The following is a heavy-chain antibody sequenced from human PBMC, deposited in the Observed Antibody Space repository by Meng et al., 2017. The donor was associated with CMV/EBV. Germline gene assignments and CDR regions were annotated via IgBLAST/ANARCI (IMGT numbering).Heavy chain of an antibody. CDR3: ARGNHDYGERKGRCWFDP. Sequence: GSLRLSCTVSGGSISSSSYYWGWIRQPPGKGLGWIGSIYYSGSTYYNPSLKSRVTISVDTSKNQFSLKLSSVTAADTAVYYCARGNHDYGERKGRCWFDPWGQGTLVTVSS. CDR2: IYYSGST. D-gene: IGHD4-17*01. J-gene: IGHJ5*02. CDR1: GGSISSSSYY. V-gene: IGHV4-39*07.